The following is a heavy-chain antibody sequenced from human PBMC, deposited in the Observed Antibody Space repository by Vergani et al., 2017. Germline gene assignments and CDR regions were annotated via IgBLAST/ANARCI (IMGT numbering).Heavy chain of an antibody. V-gene: IGHV5-51*01. D-gene: IGHD3-22*01. CDR3: ARLYGRDSSGSKYFDY. J-gene: IGHJ4*02. CDR2: IHPADSDT. Sequence: EVQLVPSGAEVKKPGESLKISCQISGYSFTNYWIGWVRQMPGKGLEWMGIIHPADSDTRYSPSFQGQVTISVDKSISTAYLQRSSLRASDSAMYYCARLYGRDSSGSKYFDYWGQGALVTVSS. CDR1: GYSFTNYW.